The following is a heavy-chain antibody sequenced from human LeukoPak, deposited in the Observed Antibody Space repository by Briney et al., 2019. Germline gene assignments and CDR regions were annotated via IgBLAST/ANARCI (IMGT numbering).Heavy chain of an antibody. D-gene: IGHD3-22*01. CDR2: IWYEESNK. CDR3: ARDGEPYYYDSSLGY. Sequence: PGGALRLSCAASGFTFSSYGMHWVRQDPGKGLEGVAVIWYEESNKHYADSVKVRFTISRDNSKNTPYLQMNSLRAEDTAVYYCARDGEPYYYDSSLGYWGQGTLVTVSS. J-gene: IGHJ4*02. CDR1: GFTFSSYG. V-gene: IGHV3-33*01.